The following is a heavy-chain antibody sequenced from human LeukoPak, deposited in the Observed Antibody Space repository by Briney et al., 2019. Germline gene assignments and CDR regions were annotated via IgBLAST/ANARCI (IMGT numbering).Heavy chain of an antibody. Sequence: KPSETLSLTCAVSGYSISSGYYWGWIRQPPGKGLEWIGSIYHSGSTYYNPSLKSRVTISVDTSKNQFSLKLSSVTAADTAVYYCARAPYPTYYYDSSGYYREYYFDYWGQGTLVTVSS. CDR1: GYSISSGYY. J-gene: IGHJ4*02. CDR2: IYHSGST. V-gene: IGHV4-38-2*01. CDR3: ARAPYPTYYYDSSGYYREYYFDY. D-gene: IGHD3-22*01.